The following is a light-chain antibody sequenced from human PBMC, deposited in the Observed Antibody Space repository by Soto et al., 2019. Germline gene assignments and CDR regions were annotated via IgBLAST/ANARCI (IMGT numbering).Light chain of an antibody. V-gene: IGLV2-23*02. CDR2: EVS. CDR3: CSYGGSRAV. J-gene: IGLJ7*01. CDR1: SSDVGSHNL. Sequence: QSALTQPASVSGSPGQSITISCTGTSSDVGSHNLVSWYQQNPGQAPKLMIYEVSKRPLGVSTRFSASKSGNTASLTISGLQAEAEADYYCCSYGGSRAVFGGGTQLTVL.